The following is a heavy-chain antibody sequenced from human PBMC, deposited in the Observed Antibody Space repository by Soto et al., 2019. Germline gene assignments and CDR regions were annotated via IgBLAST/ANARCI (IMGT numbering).Heavy chain of an antibody. J-gene: IGHJ2*01. CDR3: AKFEGHPMEYWYLDF. Sequence: EVQLLESGGGLVQPGGSLRLSCAASGFTFSAYAMGWVRQASGKGLEWVSTIHGGGGATHYADSVKGRFTISRDDSKDTLYAQMNSLRAEDTAVYYCAKFEGHPMEYWYLDFWGRGTLVTVSS. V-gene: IGHV3-23*01. D-gene: IGHD1-1*01. CDR1: GFTFSAYA. CDR2: IHGGGGAT.